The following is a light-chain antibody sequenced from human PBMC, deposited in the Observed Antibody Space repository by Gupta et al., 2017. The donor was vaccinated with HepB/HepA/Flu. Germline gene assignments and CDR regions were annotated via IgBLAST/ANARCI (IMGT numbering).Light chain of an antibody. Sequence: EIVLTQSPATLSFSPGERPTLSCRASQSVSSYLAWYQQKPGQAPRLLIYDASNRATGISARFSGSGSGTEFTLTISSREPEDFAVYYCQQRSNCPWTFGQGTKVEIK. J-gene: IGKJ1*01. CDR1: QSVSSY. V-gene: IGKV3-11*01. CDR3: QQRSNCPWT. CDR2: DAS.